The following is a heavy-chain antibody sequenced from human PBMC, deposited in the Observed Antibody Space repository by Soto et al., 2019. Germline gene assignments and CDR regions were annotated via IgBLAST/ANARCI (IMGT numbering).Heavy chain of an antibody. CDR2: INTNGVNT. CDR1: GFTFSGYS. Sequence: GGSLRLSCAASGFTFSGYSMFLIRQAQGKGLEYVSAINTNGVNTFYAKSVKGRFTISRDNSKNTMYLQMGSLRAEDMAVYYCARGRVEDSSGWATYFDYWGQGTLVTVSS. J-gene: IGHJ4*02. D-gene: IGHD6-19*01. CDR3: ARGRVEDSSGWATYFDY. V-gene: IGHV3-64*01.